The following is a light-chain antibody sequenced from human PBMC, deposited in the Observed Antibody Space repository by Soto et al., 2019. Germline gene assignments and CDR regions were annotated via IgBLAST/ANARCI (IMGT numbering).Light chain of an antibody. CDR3: QQYNSSLLA. J-gene: IGKJ4*01. CDR2: AAS. CDR1: QGISSY. Sequence: DIQLTQSPSFLSASVGDRVTITCRASQGISSYLAWYQQKPGKAPKLLIYAASTLQSGVPSRFSGSGSGTEFTLKISRLKPYYFATSSCQQYNSSLLAFGARTKV. V-gene: IGKV1-9*01.